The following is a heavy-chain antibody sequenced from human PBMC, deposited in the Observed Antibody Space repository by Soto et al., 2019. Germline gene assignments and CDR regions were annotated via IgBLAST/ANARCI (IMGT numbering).Heavy chain of an antibody. Sequence: QVQLVQSGAEVKKPGASVKVSCKASGYTFTSYDINWVRQATGQGLEWVGWMNPNSGNTGYAQKFQGRVTMTRNTSISIAYMELSSLRSEDTAVYCCARGYCSSTSCGRRWYFDLWGRGTLVTVSS. D-gene: IGHD2-2*01. CDR1: GYTFTSYD. J-gene: IGHJ2*01. CDR3: ARGYCSSTSCGRRWYFDL. V-gene: IGHV1-8*01. CDR2: MNPNSGNT.